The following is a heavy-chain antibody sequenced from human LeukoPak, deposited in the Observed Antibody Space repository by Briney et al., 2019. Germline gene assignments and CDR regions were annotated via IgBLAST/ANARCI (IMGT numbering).Heavy chain of an antibody. CDR3: ATAHRYNWNSGAFDI. Sequence: ASVKVSCKASGYTFTGYYMHWVRQAPGQGLEWMGWINPNSGGTNYAQKFQGRVTMTRDTSISTAYMELSRLRSDDTAVYYCATAHRYNWNSGAFDIWGQGTMVTVSS. CDR2: INPNSGGT. J-gene: IGHJ3*02. V-gene: IGHV1-2*02. CDR1: GYTFTGYY. D-gene: IGHD1-1*01.